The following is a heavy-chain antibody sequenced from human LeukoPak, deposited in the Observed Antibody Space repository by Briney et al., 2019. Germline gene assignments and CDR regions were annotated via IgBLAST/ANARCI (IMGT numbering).Heavy chain of an antibody. CDR3: AKEDSSGYYFFDY. J-gene: IGHJ4*02. V-gene: IGHV3-23*03. CDR2: IYSGGST. Sequence: GGSLRLSCAASGFTFSSYAMSWVRQAPGKGLEWVSVIYSGGSTYYADSVKGRFTISRDNSKNTLYLQMNSLRAEDTAVYYCAKEDSSGYYFFDYWGQGTLVTVSS. CDR1: GFTFSSYA. D-gene: IGHD3-22*01.